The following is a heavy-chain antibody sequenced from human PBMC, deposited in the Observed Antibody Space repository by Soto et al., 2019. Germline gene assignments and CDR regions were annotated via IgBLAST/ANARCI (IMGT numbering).Heavy chain of an antibody. CDR2: IYYSGNT. J-gene: IGHJ3*02. CDR1: GGSISSNDFY. V-gene: IGHV4-31*11. D-gene: IGHD6-13*01. CDR3: ARETIAAAAYDAFDI. Sequence: SETLSLTCAVSGGSISSNDFYWSWIRQHPGKGLEWIGYIYYSGNTYYNPSLKSRVTILVDTSKNQFSLKVGSVTAADTAVYYCARETIAAAAYDAFDIWGQGTVVTVSS.